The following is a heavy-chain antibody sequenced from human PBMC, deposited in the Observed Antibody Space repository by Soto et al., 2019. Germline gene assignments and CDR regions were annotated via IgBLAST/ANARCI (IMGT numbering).Heavy chain of an antibody. CDR3: ARTDYSDSSGYYYGWFDP. CDR2: INPGYPAGRRT. CDR1: GYTLTTFF. Sequence: GASVKVSCKASGYTLTTFFMHWVRQAPGQGLEWMGVINPGYPAGRRTTYAQKFQGRVTMPTDTSTSTVYMELSRLRSDDTAVYYCARTDYSDSSGYYYGWFDPRGQGTLVTVSS. J-gene: IGHJ5*02. D-gene: IGHD3-22*01. V-gene: IGHV1-46*01.